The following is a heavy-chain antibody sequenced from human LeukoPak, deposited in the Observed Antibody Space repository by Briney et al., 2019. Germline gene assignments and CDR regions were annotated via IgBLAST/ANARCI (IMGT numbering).Heavy chain of an antibody. Sequence: SGGSLRLSCAASGFTFSSYAMSWVRQAPGKGLEWVSAISGSGGSTYYADSVKGRFTISRHNSKNTLYLQMNSLRAEDTAVYYCARLSGYPYYFDYWGQGTLVTVSS. V-gene: IGHV3-23*01. CDR1: GFTFSSYA. J-gene: IGHJ4*02. CDR3: ARLSGYPYYFDY. D-gene: IGHD3-3*01. CDR2: ISGSGGST.